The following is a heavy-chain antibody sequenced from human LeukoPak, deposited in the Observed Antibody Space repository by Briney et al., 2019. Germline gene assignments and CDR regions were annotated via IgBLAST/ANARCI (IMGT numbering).Heavy chain of an antibody. D-gene: IGHD3-22*01. V-gene: IGHV3-66*01. CDR1: GFTVSSNY. CDR2: IYSGGST. CDR3: ARDWYYYDSSGYYNGYFDY. J-gene: IGHJ4*02. Sequence: GGSLRLSCAASGFTVSSNYMCWVRQAPGKGLEWVSVIYSGGSTYYADSVKGRFTISRDNSKNTLYLQMNSLRAEDTAVYYCARDWYYYDSSGYYNGYFDYWGQGTLVTVSS.